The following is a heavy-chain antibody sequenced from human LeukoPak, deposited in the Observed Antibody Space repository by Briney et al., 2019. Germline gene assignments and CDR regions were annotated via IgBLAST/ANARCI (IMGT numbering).Heavy chain of an antibody. J-gene: IGHJ4*02. Sequence: GGSLILSCAASGFSFSTNWMTWVRQAPGKGLEWVANINQDGSDTYYVDSVKGRFTISRDNAKNSLYLQMNSLRAEDTAVYYCARNYDWGQGTLVTVSS. CDR3: ARNYD. V-gene: IGHV3-7*04. D-gene: IGHD3-16*01. CDR2: INQDGSDT. CDR1: GFSFSTNW.